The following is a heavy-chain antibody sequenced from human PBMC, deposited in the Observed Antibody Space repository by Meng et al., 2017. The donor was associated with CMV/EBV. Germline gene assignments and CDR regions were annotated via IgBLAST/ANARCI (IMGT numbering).Heavy chain of an antibody. CDR3: ANYCSSTSCYTRSDY. CDR2: IRYDGSNK. V-gene: IGHV3-30*02. Sequence: GESLRLSCAASGFTFSSYSMNWVRQAPGKGLEWVAFIRYDGSNKYYADSVKGRFTISRDNSKNTLYLQMNSLRAEDTAVYYCANYCSSTSCYTRSDYWGQGTLVTVSS. J-gene: IGHJ4*02. CDR1: GFTFSSYS. D-gene: IGHD2-2*02.